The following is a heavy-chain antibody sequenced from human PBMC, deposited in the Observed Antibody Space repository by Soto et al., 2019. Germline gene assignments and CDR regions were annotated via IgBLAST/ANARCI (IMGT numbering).Heavy chain of an antibody. J-gene: IGHJ6*02. CDR3: AYLPCSGGSCYWFSYSGMDV. CDR1: GFSLSTSGVG. CDR2: IYWDDDK. Sequence: QITLKESGPTLVKPTQTLTLTCTFSGFSLSTSGVGMAWIRQPPGNALEWLALIYWDDDKRYRPSLETRLTITKDTSKNQVVLTMTNVDSVDTATYYCAYLPCSGGSCYWFSYSGMDVWGQGATVIVSS. V-gene: IGHV2-5*02. D-gene: IGHD2-15*01.